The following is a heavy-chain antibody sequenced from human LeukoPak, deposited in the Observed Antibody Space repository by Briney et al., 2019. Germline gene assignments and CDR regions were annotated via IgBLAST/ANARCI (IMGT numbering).Heavy chain of an antibody. J-gene: IGHJ4*02. CDR2: ISSGGGST. CDR1: GFYLSRYA. V-gene: IGHV3-23*01. CDR3: ASRDAAYYFDY. Sequence: GSLKLSWAASGFYLSRYAMSLVRHAPGKGLEWVSAISSGGGSTYYADSVKGRFTISRDNSKNTLFLQMNSLRAEDTAVYYCASRDAAYYFDYWGQGTLVTVSS. D-gene: IGHD5-18*01.